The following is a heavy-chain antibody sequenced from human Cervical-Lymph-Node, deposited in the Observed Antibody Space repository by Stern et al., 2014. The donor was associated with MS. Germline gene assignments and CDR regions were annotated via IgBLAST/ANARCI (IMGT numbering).Heavy chain of an antibody. J-gene: IGHJ5*02. CDR1: GGSISNDNFF. V-gene: IGHV4-61*02. CDR3: ALGAEWFDP. Sequence: QLQLQESGPGLVKPSQTLSLTCTVSGGSISNDNFFWSWIRQPAGKGLEWIGRVYLSGSTNYNPSLKSRVTISMDTSMNQLSLKLNSVTAADTAVYYCALGAEWFDPWGQGTLVTVSS. D-gene: IGHD1-26*01. CDR2: VYLSGST.